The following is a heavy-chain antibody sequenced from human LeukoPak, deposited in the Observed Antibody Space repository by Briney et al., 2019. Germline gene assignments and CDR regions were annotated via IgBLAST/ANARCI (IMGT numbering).Heavy chain of an antibody. V-gene: IGHV3-15*01. D-gene: IGHD3-9*01. CDR3: TTEFDILTGRRFGY. CDR1: GFTFSNAW. Sequence: GGSLRLSCAASGFTFSNAWMSWVRQAPGKGLEWVGRITSKTDGGTTDYVAPVKGRFTISRDDSKNTLYLQMSSLKTEDTAVYYCTTEFDILTGRRFGYWGQGTLVTVSS. J-gene: IGHJ4*02. CDR2: ITSKTDGGTT.